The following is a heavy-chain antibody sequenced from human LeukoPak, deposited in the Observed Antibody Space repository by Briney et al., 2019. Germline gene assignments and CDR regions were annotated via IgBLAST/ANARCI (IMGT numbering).Heavy chain of an antibody. CDR2: IYYSGST. J-gene: IGHJ5*02. Sequence: SETLSLTCTVSGGSISSGGYYWSWIRQHPGKGLEWIGYIYYSGSTYYNPSLKSRVTISVDMSKNQFSLKLSSVTAADTAVYYCARARSEMVIINWFDPWGQGTLVTVSS. CDR3: ARARSEMVIINWFDP. V-gene: IGHV4-31*03. D-gene: IGHD3-3*01. CDR1: GGSISSGGYY.